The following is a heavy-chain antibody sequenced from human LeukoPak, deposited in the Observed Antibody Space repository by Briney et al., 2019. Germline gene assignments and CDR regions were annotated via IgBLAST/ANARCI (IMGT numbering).Heavy chain of an antibody. D-gene: IGHD3-22*01. J-gene: IGHJ4*02. CDR1: GGSISSYY. CDR3: ASMWLAYY. Sequence: SETLSLTCTVSGGSISSYYWSWIRQPPGKGLEWIGEINHSGSTNYNPSLKSRVTISVDTSKNQFSLKLSSVTAADTAVYYCASMWLAYYWGQGTLVTVSS. CDR2: INHSGST. V-gene: IGHV4-34*01.